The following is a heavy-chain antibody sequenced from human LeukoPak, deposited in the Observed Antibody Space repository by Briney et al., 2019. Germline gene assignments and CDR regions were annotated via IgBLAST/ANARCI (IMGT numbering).Heavy chain of an antibody. Sequence: GGSLRLSCAASGFTFNNYWMSWVRQAPGKGLEWVANIKQAGSDKYYVASVKGRFSISRDNAKNSLYLQMNGLRAEDTAVYYCARITPYYFDYWGQGTLVTVSS. J-gene: IGHJ4*02. CDR1: GFTFNNYW. CDR3: ARITPYYFDY. V-gene: IGHV3-7*01. CDR2: IKQAGSDK.